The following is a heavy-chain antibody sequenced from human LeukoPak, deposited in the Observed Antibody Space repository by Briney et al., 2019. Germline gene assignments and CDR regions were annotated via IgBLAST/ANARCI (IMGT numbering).Heavy chain of an antibody. D-gene: IGHD6-13*01. CDR2: IYYSGST. V-gene: IGHV4-31*03. CDR1: GGSISSGGYY. CDR3: AREVVAAAGPPNWFDP. J-gene: IGHJ5*02. Sequence: PSETLSLTCTVSGGSISSGGYYWSWIRQHPGKGLEWIGYIYYSGSTYYNPSLKSRVTISVDTSKNQFSLKLSSVTAADTAEYYCAREVVAAAGPPNWFDPWGQGTLVTVSS.